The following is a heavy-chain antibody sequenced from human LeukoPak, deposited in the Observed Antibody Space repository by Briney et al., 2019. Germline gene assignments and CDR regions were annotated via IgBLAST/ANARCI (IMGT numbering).Heavy chain of an antibody. CDR1: GFTFSNYW. V-gene: IGHV3-74*01. CDR3: ARVSSGSYFGYYYYYMVV. D-gene: IGHD1-26*01. Sequence: GSLRLSCAASGFTFSNYWMHWVRQAPGKGLVWVSRINSDGSSTSYADSVKGRFTISRDNAKNTLYLQMNRLRAEDTAVYYCARVSSGSYFGYYYYYMVVWGKGTTVTVSS. J-gene: IGHJ6*03. CDR2: INSDGSST.